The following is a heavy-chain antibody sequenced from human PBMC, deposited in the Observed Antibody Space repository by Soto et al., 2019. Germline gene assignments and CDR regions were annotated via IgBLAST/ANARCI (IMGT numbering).Heavy chain of an antibody. Sequence: QLQLPESGPGLVKPSETLSLTCTVSGGSISSSSYYWGWIRQPPGKGLEWIGSIYYSGSTYYNPSLKSRATIPVDTSKNQFSLKRSSVTAADTAVYYCARRTTYYYDSSGYYEDDAFDIGGQGTMVTVSS. V-gene: IGHV4-39*01. J-gene: IGHJ3*02. D-gene: IGHD3-22*01. CDR2: IYYSGST. CDR1: GGSISSSSYY. CDR3: ARRTTYYYDSSGYYEDDAFDI.